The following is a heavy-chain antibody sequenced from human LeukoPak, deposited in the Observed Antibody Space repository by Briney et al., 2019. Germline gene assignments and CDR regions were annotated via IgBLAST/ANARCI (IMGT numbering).Heavy chain of an antibody. D-gene: IGHD2-21*02. CDR3: ARWSCGSGGDCHEFDH. CDR2: VHYSGST. J-gene: IGHJ4*02. Sequence: PSETLSLTCTVSGGPVRSYYWSWIRQPQSPGKGLEWIGYVHYSGSTNYNPSLKSRVTISMDMSKNQISLRLRSVTAVDTAVYYCARWSCGSGGDCHEFDHWGQGTLVTVSS. CDR1: GGPVRSYY. V-gene: IGHV4-59*02.